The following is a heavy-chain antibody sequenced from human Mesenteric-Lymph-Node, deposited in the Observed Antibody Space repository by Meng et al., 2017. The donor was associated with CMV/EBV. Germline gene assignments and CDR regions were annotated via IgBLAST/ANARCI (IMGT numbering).Heavy chain of an antibody. CDR2: INPDSGYT. V-gene: IGHV1-2*02. D-gene: IGHD3-10*01. Sequence: ASVKVSCKASGYTFNGYYIHWVRQAPGQGLEWMGCINPDSGYTNLAQKFQGRVTLTSDTSSSTAYMDLNRMTSDDAALYFCVPEKTGSLYFDSWGQGTLVTVSS. CDR1: GYTFNGYY. J-gene: IGHJ4*02. CDR3: VPEKTGSLYFDS.